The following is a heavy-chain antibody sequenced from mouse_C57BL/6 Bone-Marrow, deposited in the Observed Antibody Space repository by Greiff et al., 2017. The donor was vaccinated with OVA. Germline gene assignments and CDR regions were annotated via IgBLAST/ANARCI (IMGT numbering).Heavy chain of an antibody. Sequence: EVQLQQSGAELVRPGASVTLSCTASGFNIKDDYMHWVKQRPEQGLEWIGWLDPENGDTEYASKFQGKATITADTSSNTAYLQLSSLKSEDTAVYYCTSDGNFDDWGQGTTLTVSS. CDR2: LDPENGDT. D-gene: IGHD2-1*01. CDR3: TSDGNFDD. CDR1: GFNIKDDY. J-gene: IGHJ2*01. V-gene: IGHV14-4*01.